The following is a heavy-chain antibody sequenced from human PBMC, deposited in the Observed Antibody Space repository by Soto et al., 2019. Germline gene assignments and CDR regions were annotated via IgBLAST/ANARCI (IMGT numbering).Heavy chain of an antibody. CDR3: ARGILTGYDY. Sequence: PSETLSLTCTVSGGSISSYYWSWIRQPPGKGLEWIGYIYYSGSTNYNPSLKSRVTISVDTSKNQFSLKLSSVTAADTAVYYCARGILTGYDYWGQGTLVTVSS. CDR2: IYYSGST. CDR1: GGSISSYY. V-gene: IGHV4-59*01. D-gene: IGHD3-9*01. J-gene: IGHJ4*02.